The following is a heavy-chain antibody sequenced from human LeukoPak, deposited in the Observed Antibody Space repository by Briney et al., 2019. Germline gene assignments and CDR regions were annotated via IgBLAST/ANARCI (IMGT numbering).Heavy chain of an antibody. D-gene: IGHD7-27*01. CDR2: IHYTGAT. CDR3: ARGVLGPYYFDL. J-gene: IGHJ2*01. V-gene: IGHV4-34*01. Sequence: SETLSLTCAVYGGTFRGYYWSWIRQPPGKGLEWIGEIHYTGATNYKPSLKGRVTISGDPSKNQVSLRVGSVTAADTAVYYCARGVLGPYYFDLWGRGTLVTVSS. CDR1: GGTFRGYY.